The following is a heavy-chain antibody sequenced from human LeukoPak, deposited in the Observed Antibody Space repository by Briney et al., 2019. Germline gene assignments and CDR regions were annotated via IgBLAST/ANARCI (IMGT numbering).Heavy chain of an antibody. CDR1: GFTFSSYS. CDR3: ARGDYDFWSGYYQHYYYYYYMDV. Sequence: GGSLRLSCAASGFTFSSYSMNWVRQAPGKGLEGVSSISSSSSYIYYADSVKGRFTISRDNAKNSLYLQMNSLRAEDTAVYYCARGDYDFWSGYYQHYYYYYYMDVWGKGTTVTVSS. CDR2: ISSSSSYI. V-gene: IGHV3-21*01. D-gene: IGHD3-3*01. J-gene: IGHJ6*03.